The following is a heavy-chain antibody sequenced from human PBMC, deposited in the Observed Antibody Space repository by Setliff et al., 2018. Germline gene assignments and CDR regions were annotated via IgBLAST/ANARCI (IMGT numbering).Heavy chain of an antibody. Sequence: ASVKVSCKASGYTLNNYAMNWARQAPGRGFEWMGWINTKTGYPTYAQDFTGRLVFSLDTSVNTAFVEISGLRPEDTAVYYCARDGGNGVDYWGQGTLVTVSS. J-gene: IGHJ4*02. CDR3: ARDGGNGVDY. V-gene: IGHV7-4-1*02. D-gene: IGHD4-4*01. CDR2: INTKTGYP. CDR1: GYTLNNYA.